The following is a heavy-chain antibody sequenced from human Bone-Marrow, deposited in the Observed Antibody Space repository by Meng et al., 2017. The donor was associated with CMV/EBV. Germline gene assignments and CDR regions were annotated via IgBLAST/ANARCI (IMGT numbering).Heavy chain of an antibody. V-gene: IGHV4-34*01. CDR3: ARSLDCGGDCYLGY. Sequence: SETLSLTCVVYGGSFSGYFWSWIRQPPGRGLEWIGEINNNGDTNYNASLKSRLTISVDTSKNQFSLKVTSLTAADTAVYYCARSLDCGGDCYLGYWGQGTLVTVSS. J-gene: IGHJ4*02. CDR2: INNNGDT. D-gene: IGHD2-21*01. CDR1: GGSFSGYF.